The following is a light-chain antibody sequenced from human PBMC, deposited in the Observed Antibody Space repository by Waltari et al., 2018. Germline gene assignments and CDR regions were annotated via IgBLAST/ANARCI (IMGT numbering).Light chain of an antibody. J-gene: IGKJ2*02. CDR1: HTISSTY. CDR2: DVF. CDR3: QHYGDSTGT. Sequence: EIILTQSPGTLSLSPGEGATLSCRASHTISSTYLAWYQQKPGQAPRLLMYDVFQRATGIPYRFSGSGSATDFTLTINRLEPEDFAVYYCQHYGDSTGTFGQGTKLEIK. V-gene: IGKV3-20*01.